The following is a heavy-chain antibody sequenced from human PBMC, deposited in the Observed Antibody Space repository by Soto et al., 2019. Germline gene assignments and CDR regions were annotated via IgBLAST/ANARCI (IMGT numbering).Heavy chain of an antibody. CDR2: FRAGGDDGTT. J-gene: IGHJ4*02. V-gene: IGHV3-23*01. CDR1: GLTLGSYS. CDR3: AKKVNSGSCSQYFDY. D-gene: IGHD3-10*01. Sequence: RHSCVASGLTLGSYSMSWVRQAQGKGLEWVSGFRAGGDDGTTYYADSVKGRFTISRDNSKNTLFLEMNSRRAEDTAIYYCAKKVNSGSCSQYFDYLRQGTLFTISS.